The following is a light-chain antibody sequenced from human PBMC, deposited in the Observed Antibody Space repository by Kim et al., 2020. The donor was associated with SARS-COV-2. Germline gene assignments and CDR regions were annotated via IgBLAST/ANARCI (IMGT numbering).Light chain of an antibody. CDR2: GET. Sequence: LSPGERAAITSGASQSVDSIYVAWYQQKPGQAPRLLSYGETTRATGIPDRFSGSGSGTDFTLTISRLEPEDVAVYYCQQWDSSLYTFGQGTRLEI. CDR3: QQWDSSLYT. J-gene: IGKJ2*01. CDR1: QSVDSIY. V-gene: IGKV3-20*01.